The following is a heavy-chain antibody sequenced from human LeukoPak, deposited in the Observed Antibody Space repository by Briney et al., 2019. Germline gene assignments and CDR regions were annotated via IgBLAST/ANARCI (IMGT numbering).Heavy chain of an antibody. CDR1: GFTFSSYA. Sequence: GGSLRLSCAASGFTFSSYAMSWVRQAPGRGLEWVSAISGSGDSTYYADSVKGRFTISRDNSKNTLYLQMNSLRAEDTAVYYCAKQDYDILTGYYNTPFDYWGQGTLVTVSS. V-gene: IGHV3-23*01. CDR3: AKQDYDILTGYYNTPFDY. D-gene: IGHD3-9*01. CDR2: ISGSGDST. J-gene: IGHJ4*02.